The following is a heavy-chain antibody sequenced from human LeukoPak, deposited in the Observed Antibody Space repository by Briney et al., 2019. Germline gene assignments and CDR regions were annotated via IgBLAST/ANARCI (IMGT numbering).Heavy chain of an antibody. D-gene: IGHD3-3*01. CDR1: GGSISSGGYY. J-gene: IGHJ5*02. Sequence: SETLSLTCTVSGGSISSGGYYWSWIRQPPGKGLEWTGYIYHSGSTYYNPSLKSRVTISVDRSKNQFSLKLSSVTAADTAVYYCARVLAYDFWSATSRWFDPWGQGTLVTVSS. CDR2: IYHSGST. V-gene: IGHV4-30-2*01. CDR3: ARVLAYDFWSATSRWFDP.